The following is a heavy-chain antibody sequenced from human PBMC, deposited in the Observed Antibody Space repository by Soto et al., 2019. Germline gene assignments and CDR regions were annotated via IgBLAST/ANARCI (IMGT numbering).Heavy chain of an antibody. CDR1: GGSLSNFG. V-gene: IGHV1-69*12. Sequence: QVQLVQSGAEVKKPGSSVKVSCTASGGSLSNFGISWVRQAPGQGLEWMGAIIPVFGTPNYAQKFQDRVTINADESTTTVYMEVRSLTPEDTAVYYCARGDATKIVVTTYYAMDVWDQGTTVTVSS. CDR3: ARGDATKIVVTTYYAMDV. J-gene: IGHJ6*02. D-gene: IGHD3-22*01. CDR2: IIPVFGTP.